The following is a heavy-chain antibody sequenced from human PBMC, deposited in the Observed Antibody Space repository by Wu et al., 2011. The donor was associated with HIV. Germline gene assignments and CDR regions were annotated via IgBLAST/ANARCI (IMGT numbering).Heavy chain of an antibody. CDR2: IIPIFGTP. CDR3: ARDLLSGRYFPVFDI. CDR1: GGTLSSHA. J-gene: IGHJ3*02. D-gene: IGHD1-26*01. Sequence: QVQLVQSGAEVKKPGSSVKVSCKASGGTLSSHAISWVRQAPGQGLEWMGGIIPIFGTPTYAQKFQGRVTITTDESTNTAHMELSSLRSEDTAVYYCARDLLSGRYFPVFDIVGPRTKVTVSS. V-gene: IGHV1-69*05.